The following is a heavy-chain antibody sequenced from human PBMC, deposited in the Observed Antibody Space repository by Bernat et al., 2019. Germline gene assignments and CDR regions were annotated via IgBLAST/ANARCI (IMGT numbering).Heavy chain of an antibody. J-gene: IGHJ4*02. D-gene: IGHD5-12*01. CDR3: AKDESGMVATY. CDR2: ISGRGSST. V-gene: IGHV3-23*01. Sequence: EVQLLESGGGLVQPGGSLRLSCAASGFIFSSYAMSWVRQAPGKGLEWVSGISGRGSSTYYADSMKGRFTISRDNSKNTLYLQMNSLRAEDTAVYYCAKDESGMVATYWGQGTLVTVSS. CDR1: GFIFSSYA.